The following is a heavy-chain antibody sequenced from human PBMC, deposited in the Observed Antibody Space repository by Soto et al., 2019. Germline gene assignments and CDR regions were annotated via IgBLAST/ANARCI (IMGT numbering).Heavy chain of an antibody. Sequence: SETLSLTCAVYGGSFSGYYWSWIRQPPGKGLEWIGEINHSGSTNYNPSLKSRVTISVDTSKNQFSLKLSSVTAADTAVYYCARGRWLRDFDYWGQGTLVTVSS. CDR1: GGSFSGYY. V-gene: IGHV4-34*01. D-gene: IGHD5-12*01. CDR3: ARGRWLRDFDY. J-gene: IGHJ4*02. CDR2: INHSGST.